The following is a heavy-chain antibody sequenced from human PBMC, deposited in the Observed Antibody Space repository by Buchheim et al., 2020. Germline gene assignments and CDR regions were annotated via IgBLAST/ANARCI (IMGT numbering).Heavy chain of an antibody. V-gene: IGHV3-30*18. CDR2: ISYDGSNK. CDR3: AKDRLTVDTAMVGSQPTL. J-gene: IGHJ4*02. CDR1: GFTFSSYG. D-gene: IGHD5-18*01. Sequence: QVQLVESGGGVVQPGRSLRLSCAASGFTFSSYGMHWVRQAPGKGLEWVAVISYDGSNKYYADSVKGRFTISRDNSKNTPYLQMNSLRAEDTAVYYCAKDRLTVDTAMVGSQPTLWGQGTL.